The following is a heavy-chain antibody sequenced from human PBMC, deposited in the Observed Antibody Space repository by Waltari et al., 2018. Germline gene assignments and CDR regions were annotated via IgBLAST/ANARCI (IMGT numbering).Heavy chain of an antibody. J-gene: IGHJ6*02. CDR2: IVTSGST. V-gene: IGHV4-61*02. D-gene: IGHD3-9*01. Sequence: QVQLQESGPGLVRPSQTLSLTCTVSGGSISSGSVYWTWIRQPAGKGLEWVGHIVTSGSTNYNPFRKSRVSVSLDTSENQFSLRLSSVTAADTAVYYCARDEARYYDIMTGGGYYGLDVWGQGTTVTVSS. CDR1: GGSISSGSVY. CDR3: ARDEARYYDIMTGGGYYGLDV.